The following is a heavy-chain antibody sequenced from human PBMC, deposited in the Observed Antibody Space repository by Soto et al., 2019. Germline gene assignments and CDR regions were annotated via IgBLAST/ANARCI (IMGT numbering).Heavy chain of an antibody. CDR2: ISAYNGNT. CDR3: AASLAAYYYYYYGMDV. D-gene: IGHD2-15*01. V-gene: IGHV1-18*01. CDR1: GYTFMNYG. Sequence: ASVKVSCKSSGYTFMNYGISWVRQAPGQGLEWMGWISAYNGNTNYAQKLQGRVTMTTDTSTSTAYMELRSLRSDDTAVYYCAASLAAYYYYYYGMDVWGQGTTVTVSS. J-gene: IGHJ6*02.